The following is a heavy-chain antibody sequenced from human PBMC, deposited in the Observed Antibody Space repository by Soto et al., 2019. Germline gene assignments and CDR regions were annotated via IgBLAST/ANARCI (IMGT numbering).Heavy chain of an antibody. V-gene: IGHV3-11*01. D-gene: IGHD3-3*01. CDR1: GFTFSNYY. J-gene: IGHJ4*02. CDR3: ARANYDFWSGPLPLDFDY. CDR2: ISSSGSTI. Sequence: GGSLRLACAASGFTFSNYYVVWIRQAPGKGLEWVSYISSSGSTIYYADSVKGRFTISRDNAKNSLYLQMNSLRAEDTAVYYCARANYDFWSGPLPLDFDYWGQGTLVTVSS.